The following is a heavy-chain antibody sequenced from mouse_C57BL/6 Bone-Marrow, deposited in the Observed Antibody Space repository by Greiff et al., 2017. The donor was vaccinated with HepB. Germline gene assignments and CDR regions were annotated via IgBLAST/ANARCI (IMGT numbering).Heavy chain of an antibody. Sequence: QLQQSGPELVKPGASVKIPCKASGYTFTDYNMDWVKQSHGKSLEWIGDINPNNGGTIYNQKFKGKATLTVDKSSSTAYMELRSLTSEDTAVYYCARSGLYYYGSSFAYWGQGTLVTVSA. CDR1: GYTFTDYN. CDR2: INPNNGGT. CDR3: ARSGLYYYGSSFAY. J-gene: IGHJ3*01. V-gene: IGHV1-18*01. D-gene: IGHD1-1*01.